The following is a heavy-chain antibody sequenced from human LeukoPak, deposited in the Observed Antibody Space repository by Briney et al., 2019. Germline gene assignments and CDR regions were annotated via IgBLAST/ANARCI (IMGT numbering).Heavy chain of an antibody. D-gene: IGHD2/OR15-2a*01. CDR2: ISDIGSI. CDR3: AGHHPRNTVDF. Sequence: SGTLSLTCTVSGGSISSYYGSWIRQPPGKGLEWIAYISDIGSINYNPSLKSRVTISLDTSKNQFSLKLSSVTAADTAVYYCAGHHPRNTVDFWGQGTLVTVSS. V-gene: IGHV4-59*08. J-gene: IGHJ4*02. CDR1: GGSISSYY.